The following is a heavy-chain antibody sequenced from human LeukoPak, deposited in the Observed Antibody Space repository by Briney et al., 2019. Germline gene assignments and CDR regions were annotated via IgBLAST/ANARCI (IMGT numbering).Heavy chain of an antibody. D-gene: IGHD3-3*01. Sequence: SVKVSCKASGGTFSSYAISWVRQAPGQGLEWMGRIILIFGIANYAQKFQGRVTITADKSTSTAYMELSSLRSEDTAVYYCAREGNWEDFGVVHYYYYYGMDVWGQGTTVTVSS. J-gene: IGHJ6*02. V-gene: IGHV1-69*04. CDR1: GGTFSSYA. CDR2: IILIFGIA. CDR3: AREGNWEDFGVVHYYYYYGMDV.